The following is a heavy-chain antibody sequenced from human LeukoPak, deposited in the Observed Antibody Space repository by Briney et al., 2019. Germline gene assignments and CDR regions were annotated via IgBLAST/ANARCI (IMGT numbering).Heavy chain of an antibody. D-gene: IGHD3-22*01. V-gene: IGHV3-21*01. CDR2: ISSSSSYI. J-gene: IGHJ4*02. Sequence: GGSLRLSCAASGFTFSNYNMNWVRQAPGKGLEWVSSISSSSSYIYYADSVKGRFTISRDNAKNSLYLQMNSLRAEDTAVYYCARTRYDSSGYYFDYWGQGTLVTVSS. CDR3: ARTRYDSSGYYFDY. CDR1: GFTFSNYN.